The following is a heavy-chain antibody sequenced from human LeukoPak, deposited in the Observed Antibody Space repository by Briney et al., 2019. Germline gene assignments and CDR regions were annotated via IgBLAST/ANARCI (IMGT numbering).Heavy chain of an antibody. D-gene: IGHD1-26*01. CDR1: GFTFSSYG. Sequence: GRSLRLSCAASGFTFSSYGMHWVRQAPGKGLEWVAVMWYDGSNKYYADSVKGRFTISRDNSKNTLYLQMNSLRAEDTAVYYCARDAELPFDYWGQGTLVTVSS. V-gene: IGHV3-33*08. CDR3: ARDAELPFDY. J-gene: IGHJ4*02. CDR2: MWYDGSNK.